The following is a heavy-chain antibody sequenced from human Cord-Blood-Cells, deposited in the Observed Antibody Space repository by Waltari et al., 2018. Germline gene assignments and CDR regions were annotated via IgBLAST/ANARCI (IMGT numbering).Heavy chain of an antibody. J-gene: IGHJ2*01. CDR2: MNPNSGNT. CDR1: GYTFTSYD. CDR3: ARGVSSSWYWYFDL. Sequence: QVQLVQSGAEVKKPGASVKVSCKASGYTFTSYDINWVRQATGQGLEWMGWMNPNSGNTGNAQKFQGRVTMTRNTSISTAYMELSSLRSEDTAVYYCARGVSSSWYWYFDLWGRGTLVTVSS. V-gene: IGHV1-8*01. D-gene: IGHD6-13*01.